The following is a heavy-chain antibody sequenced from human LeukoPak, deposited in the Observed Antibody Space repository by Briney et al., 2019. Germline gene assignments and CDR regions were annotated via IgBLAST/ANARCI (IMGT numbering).Heavy chain of an antibody. CDR1: GGSFSGYY. V-gene: IGHV4-34*01. CDR2: INHSGST. D-gene: IGHD3-22*01. J-gene: IGHJ4*02. Sequence: SETLSLTCAVYGGSFSGYYWSWIRQPPGKGLGWIGEINHSGSTNYNPSLKSRVTVSVDTSKNQFSLKLSSVTAADTAVYYCARVTGYMIEDYFDYWGQGTLVTVSS. CDR3: ARVTGYMIEDYFDY.